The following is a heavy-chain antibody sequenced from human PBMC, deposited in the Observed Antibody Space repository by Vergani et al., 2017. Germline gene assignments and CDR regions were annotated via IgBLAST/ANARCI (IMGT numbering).Heavy chain of an antibody. D-gene: IGHD6-19*01. Sequence: VQLQESGPGLVKSSETLSLTCSVSFDSIRNLYCNWIRQPPGKGLEWIGSIHYSENTNYNTSLKTRVTISVDTSKNQCSLPLTSVTAADTAVYYCASDTHSGQRADRWGQGILVTVTS. CDR1: FDSIRNLY. J-gene: IGHJ5*02. CDR2: IHYSENT. V-gene: IGHV4-59*11. CDR3: ASDTHSGQRADR.